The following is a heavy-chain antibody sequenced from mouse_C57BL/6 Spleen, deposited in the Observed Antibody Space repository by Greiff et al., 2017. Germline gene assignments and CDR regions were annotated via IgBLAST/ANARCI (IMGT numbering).Heavy chain of an antibody. V-gene: IGHV5-9*01. CDR2: ISGGGGNT. D-gene: IGHD2-1*01. Sequence: EVKLMESGGGLVKPGGSLKLSCAASGFTFSSYTMSWVRQTPEKRLEWVATISGGGGNTYYPDSVKGRFTISRDNAKNTLYLQMSSLRSEDTALYYCARRVYYGNYVGAMDYWGQGTSVTVSS. CDR3: ARRVYYGNYVGAMDY. J-gene: IGHJ4*01. CDR1: GFTFSSYT.